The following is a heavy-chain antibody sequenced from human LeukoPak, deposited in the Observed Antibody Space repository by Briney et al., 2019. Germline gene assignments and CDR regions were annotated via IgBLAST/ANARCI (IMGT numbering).Heavy chain of an antibody. V-gene: IGHV3-30*02. D-gene: IGHD3-10*01. CDR3: AKDFYGSGSLTNFDY. J-gene: IGHJ4*02. CDR2: IRYDGSNK. CDR1: GFTFSSYG. Sequence: TGGSLRLSCAASGFTFSSYGMHWVRQAPGKGLEWVAFIRYDGSNKYYADSVKGRFTISRDNSKNTLYLQMNSLRAEDTAVYYCAKDFYGSGSLTNFDYWGQGTLVTVSS.